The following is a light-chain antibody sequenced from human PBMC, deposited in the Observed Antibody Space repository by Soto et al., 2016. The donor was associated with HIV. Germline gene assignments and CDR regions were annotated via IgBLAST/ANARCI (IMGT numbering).Light chain of an antibody. CDR2: DDS. V-gene: IGLV3-21*03. CDR3: QVWDGTGDHYV. Sequence: SYELIQPPSVSVAPGKTARISCEGNNIGTKSVHWYQQRPGQAPILVVFDDSDRPQGLPERFSASNSGNTATLTISRVEAGDEADYYCQVWDGTGDHYVFGTETTVTV. J-gene: IGLJ1*01. CDR1: NIGTKS.